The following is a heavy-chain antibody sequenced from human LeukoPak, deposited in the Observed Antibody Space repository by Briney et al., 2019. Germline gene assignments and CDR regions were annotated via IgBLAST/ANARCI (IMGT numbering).Heavy chain of an antibody. Sequence: GGSLRLSCAASTFTFSSFAMHWVRQAPGKGLDWLSIISHDGSNNLYADSVKGRFTVSRDNSKNVLFLQMNSLRLEDTAVYYCARGASYNFWSGSLPAALDIWGRGTMVTVSS. CDR2: ISHDGSNN. V-gene: IGHV3-30*04. D-gene: IGHD3-3*01. CDR3: ARGASYNFWSGSLPAALDI. J-gene: IGHJ3*02. CDR1: TFTFSSFA.